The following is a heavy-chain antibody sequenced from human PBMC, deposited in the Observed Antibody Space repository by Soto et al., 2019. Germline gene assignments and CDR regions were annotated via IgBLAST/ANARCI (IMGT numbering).Heavy chain of an antibody. J-gene: IGHJ4*02. V-gene: IGHV1-69*02. CDR3: ARYSLYRYAFDY. D-gene: IGHD3-16*01. CDR2: IIPILGIA. Sequence: GASVKVSCKASGGTFSSYTISWVRQAPGQGLEWMGRIIPILGIANYAQKFQGRVTITADKSTSTAYMELSSLRSEDTAVYYCARYSLYRYAFDYWGQGTLVTVSS. CDR1: GGTFSSYT.